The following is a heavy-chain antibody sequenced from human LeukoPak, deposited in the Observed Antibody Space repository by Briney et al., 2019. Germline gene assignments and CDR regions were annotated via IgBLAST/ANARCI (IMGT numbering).Heavy chain of an antibody. D-gene: IGHD6-6*01. CDR3: AKPHSSYWGGAFDV. CDR1: RFTFINYA. J-gene: IGHJ3*01. V-gene: IGHV3-23*01. Sequence: HPGGSLRLSCAASRFTFINYAMTWVRQAPGKGLEWVSTISGRGDSTHYADSVKGRFTISRDNSKNTLYLQMSSLRAEDTAVYYCAKPHSSYWGGAFDVWGQGTTVTVSS. CDR2: ISGRGDST.